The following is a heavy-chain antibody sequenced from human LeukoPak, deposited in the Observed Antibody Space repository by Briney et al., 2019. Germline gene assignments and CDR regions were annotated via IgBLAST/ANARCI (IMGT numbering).Heavy chain of an antibody. D-gene: IGHD4-17*01. CDR1: GFTFSSYS. CDR3: ARDRYGDYSQGLFDY. V-gene: IGHV3-21*01. Sequence: PGGSLRLSCAASGFTFSSYSMNWVRQAPGKGLEWVSSISSSSSYIYYADSVKGRFTISRDNAKNSLYLQMNSLRAEDTAVYYCARDRYGDYSQGLFDYWGQGTLVTVSS. J-gene: IGHJ4*02. CDR2: ISSSSSYI.